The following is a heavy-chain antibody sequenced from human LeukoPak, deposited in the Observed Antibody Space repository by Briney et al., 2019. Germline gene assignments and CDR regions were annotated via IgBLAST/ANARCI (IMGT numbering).Heavy chain of an antibody. V-gene: IGHV3-7*01. CDR2: IKQDGSEK. CDR1: GFTFSSYW. D-gene: IGHD6-19*01. CDR3: ARDRQWLDY. J-gene: IGHJ4*02. Sequence: GGSLRLSCAASGFTFSSYWISWVRQAPGKGLEWVANIKQDGSEKYYVDSVKGRFTISRDNAKNSLYLQMNSLRAEDTAVYYCARDRQWLDYWGQGTLVTVSS.